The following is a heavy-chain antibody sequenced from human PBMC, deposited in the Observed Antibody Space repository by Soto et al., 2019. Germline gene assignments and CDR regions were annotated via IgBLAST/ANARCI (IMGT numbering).Heavy chain of an antibody. J-gene: IGHJ4*02. V-gene: IGHV3-72*01. CDR1: GFVLSDHF. Sequence: DVQVVESGGGLVQPGGNLRLSCVASGFVLSDHFMDWVRQAPGKGLEWLGRSRNKANSHTTQYAASVEGRFTISRDDTKNSVYLQMNSLETEDTAVYHCARYRVGRIGYDYWGQGTLVTVSS. CDR2: SRNKANSHTT. D-gene: IGHD1-26*01. CDR3: ARYRVGRIGYDY.